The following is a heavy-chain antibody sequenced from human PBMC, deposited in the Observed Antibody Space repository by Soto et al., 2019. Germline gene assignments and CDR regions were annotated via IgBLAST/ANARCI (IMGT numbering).Heavy chain of an antibody. CDR1: GGSFSGYY. D-gene: IGHD6-13*01. J-gene: IGHJ4*02. CDR3: ARGIAEDH. Sequence: SETLSLTCAVYGGSFSGYYWSWIRQPPGKGLEWIGEINHSGSTNYNPSLKSRVTISVDTSKNQFSLKLSSVTAADTAVYYCARGIAEDHWGQGTLVTVSS. CDR2: INHSGST. V-gene: IGHV4-34*01.